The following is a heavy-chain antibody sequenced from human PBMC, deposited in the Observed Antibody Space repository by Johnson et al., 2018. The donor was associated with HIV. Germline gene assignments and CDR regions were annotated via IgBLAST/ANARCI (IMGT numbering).Heavy chain of an antibody. CDR1: GFTFSSYG. V-gene: IGHV3-30*02. Sequence: QVQLVESGGGVVQPGGSLRLSCAASGFTFSSYGMHWVRQAPGKGLEWVAFIRYDGSNKYYADSVKGRFTISRDNSKNTLYLEMSSLKTEDTAVYFCYDFWIGQGFDVWGQGTKVTVSS. CDR3: YDFWIGQGFDV. J-gene: IGHJ3*01. CDR2: IRYDGSNK. D-gene: IGHD3/OR15-3a*01.